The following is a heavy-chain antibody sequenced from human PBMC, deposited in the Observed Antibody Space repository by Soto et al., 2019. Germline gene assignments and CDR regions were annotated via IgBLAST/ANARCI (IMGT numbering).Heavy chain of an antibody. CDR1: GFTFSSYW. CDR3: ARSEDTALAPSHDY. J-gene: IGHJ4*02. D-gene: IGHD5-18*01. V-gene: IGHV3-7*01. CDR2: IKQDGSEK. Sequence: GGSLRLSCAASGFTFSSYWMSWVRQAPGKGLEWVANIKQDGSEKYYVDSVKGRFTISRDNAKNSLYLQMNSLRAEDTAVYYYARSEDTALAPSHDYWGQGTLVTVSS.